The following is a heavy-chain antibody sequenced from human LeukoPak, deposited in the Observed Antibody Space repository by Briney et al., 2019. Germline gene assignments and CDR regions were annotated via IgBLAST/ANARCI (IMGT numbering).Heavy chain of an antibody. Sequence: PGGSLRLSCAASGFTFSHSSINWVRQAPGKGLEWVAVTGGSDDNTHYADSVKGRFSISRDTSENRLFLQMNSLRPDDSALYYCTKDLMTGFSSGWYLAYWGQGTLVTVSS. CDR1: GFTFSHSS. J-gene: IGHJ4*02. V-gene: IGHV3-23*01. D-gene: IGHD6-19*01. CDR3: TKDLMTGFSSGWYLAY. CDR2: TGGSDDNT.